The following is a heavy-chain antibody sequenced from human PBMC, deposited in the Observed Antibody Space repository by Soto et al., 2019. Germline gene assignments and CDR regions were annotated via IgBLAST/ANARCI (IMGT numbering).Heavy chain of an antibody. CDR3: ARDRRTGDLDD. CDR1: GFTFDDYG. J-gene: IGHJ4*02. CDR2: INWNGGST. D-gene: IGHD7-27*01. Sequence: GGSLRLSCAASGFTFDDYGMSWVRQAPGKGLEWVSGINWNGGSTGYADSVKGRFTISRDNAKNSLYLQMNSLRAEDTAWDHRARDRRTGDLDDLGQGTLGTVSS. V-gene: IGHV3-20*01.